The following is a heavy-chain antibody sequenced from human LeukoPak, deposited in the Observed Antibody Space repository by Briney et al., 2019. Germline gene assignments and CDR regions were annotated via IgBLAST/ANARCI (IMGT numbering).Heavy chain of an antibody. D-gene: IGHD3-22*01. CDR2: IRYDGSNK. CDR3: ANPGASNYYYDSSGWN. V-gene: IGHV3-30*02. CDR1: GFTFSSYG. J-gene: IGHJ4*02. Sequence: GGSLRLSCAASGFTFSSYGMHWVRQAPGKGLEWVAFIRYDGSNKYYADSVKGRFTISRDNSKNTLYLQMNSLRAEDTAVYYCANPGASNYYYDSSGWNWGQGTLVTVSS.